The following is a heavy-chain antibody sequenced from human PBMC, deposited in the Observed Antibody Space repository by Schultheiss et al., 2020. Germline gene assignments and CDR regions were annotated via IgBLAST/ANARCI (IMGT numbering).Heavy chain of an antibody. D-gene: IGHD7-27*01. Sequence: ASVKVSCKASGYTFTSYYMHWVRQAPGQGLEWMGWINPNSGGTNYAQNFQGRVTMTRDTSISTAYMELSRLRSDDTAVYYCARDPTGGVGYFDYWGQGNLVTVSS. CDR1: GYTFTSYY. CDR2: INPNSGGT. V-gene: IGHV1-2*02. CDR3: ARDPTGGVGYFDY. J-gene: IGHJ4*02.